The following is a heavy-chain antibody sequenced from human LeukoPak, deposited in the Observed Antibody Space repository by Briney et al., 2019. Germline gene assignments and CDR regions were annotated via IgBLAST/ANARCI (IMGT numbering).Heavy chain of an antibody. J-gene: IGHJ4*02. CDR3: ARGANRQTPFDY. CDR2: ISSSSSYI. CDR1: GFTFSSYS. D-gene: IGHD1-14*01. Sequence: PWGSLRLSCEASGFTFSSYSMNWVRQAPGKGLEWVSSISSSSSYIYYADSVKGRFTISRDNAKNSLYLQMNSLRAEDTAVYYCARGANRQTPFDYWGQGTLVTVSS. V-gene: IGHV3-21*01.